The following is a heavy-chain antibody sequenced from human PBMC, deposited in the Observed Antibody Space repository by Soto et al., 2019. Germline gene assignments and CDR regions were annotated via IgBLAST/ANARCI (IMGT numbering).Heavy chain of an antibody. CDR2: ISYDGSNK. D-gene: IGHD2-15*01. J-gene: IGHJ6*02. Sequence: QTGGSLRLSCAASGFTFSSYAMHWVRQAPGKGLEWVAVISYDGSNKYYADSVKGRFTISRDNSKNTLYLQMNSLGAEDTAVYYCARDKVREGGGSSHEYYYYGMDVWGQGTTVTVSS. V-gene: IGHV3-30-3*01. CDR1: GFTFSSYA. CDR3: ARDKVREGGGSSHEYYYYGMDV.